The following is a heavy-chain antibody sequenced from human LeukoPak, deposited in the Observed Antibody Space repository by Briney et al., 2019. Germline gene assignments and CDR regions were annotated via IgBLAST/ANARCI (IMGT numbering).Heavy chain of an antibody. CDR2: INTNTGNP. J-gene: IGHJ4*02. Sequence: GASVKVSCKASGYTFTSYAMNWVRQAPGQGLEWMGWINTNTGNPTYAQGFTGRFVFSLDTSVSTAYLQISSLKAEDTAVYYCARVGPGGFWSGYYTVNDYWGQGTLVTVSS. CDR3: ARVGPGGFWSGYYTVNDY. CDR1: GYTFTSYA. D-gene: IGHD3-3*01. V-gene: IGHV7-4-1*02.